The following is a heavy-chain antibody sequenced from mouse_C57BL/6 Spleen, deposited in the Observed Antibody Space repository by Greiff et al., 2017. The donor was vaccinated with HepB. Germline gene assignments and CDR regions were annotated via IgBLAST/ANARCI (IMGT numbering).Heavy chain of an antibody. D-gene: IGHD1-1*01. V-gene: IGHV1-55*01. Sequence: VQLQQSGAELVKPGASVKMSCKASGYTFTSYWITWVKQRPGQGLEWIGDIYPGSGSTNYNEKFKSKATLTVDTSSSTAYMQLSSLTSEDSAVYYCAYYDGRSFYWYFEFWGTGTTVTVSS. CDR3: AYYDGRSFYWYFEF. CDR1: GYTFTSYW. CDR2: IYPGSGST. J-gene: IGHJ1*03.